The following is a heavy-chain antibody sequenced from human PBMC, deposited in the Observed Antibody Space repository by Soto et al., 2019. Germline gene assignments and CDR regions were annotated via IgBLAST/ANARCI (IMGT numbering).Heavy chain of an antibody. CDR3: AIIDGSGY. CDR1: GFTFSRYS. V-gene: IGHV3-21*02. D-gene: IGHD2-15*01. Sequence: EVQLVESGGGLVKPGGSLRLSCAASGFTFSRYSINWVRQAPGKGLEWVASISSGSSSIYYADSVRGRFTISRDNARNSLYLQMNSLRLEDTAVYYCAIIDGSGYWGQGTLVTVSS. CDR2: ISSGSSSI. J-gene: IGHJ4*02.